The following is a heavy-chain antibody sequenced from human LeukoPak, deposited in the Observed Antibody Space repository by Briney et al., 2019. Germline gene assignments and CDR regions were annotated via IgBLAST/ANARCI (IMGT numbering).Heavy chain of an antibody. CDR1: GFAFSTHA. V-gene: IGHV3-64D*06. D-gene: IGHD6-13*01. Sequence: GGSLRLSCQASGFAFSTHAMHWVRQAPGRGLEHASTISDTGSNTYYADSVKGRFTISRDTSKNTLYLQMNSLRGDDTAVYYCLKGSQGPIWQQLVPDHWGQGTLVTVSS. CDR2: ISDTGSNT. J-gene: IGHJ4*02. CDR3: LKGSQGPIWQQLVPDH.